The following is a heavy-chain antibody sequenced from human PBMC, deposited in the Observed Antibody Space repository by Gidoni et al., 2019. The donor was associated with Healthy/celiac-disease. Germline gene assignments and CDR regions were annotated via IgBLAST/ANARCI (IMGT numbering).Heavy chain of an antibody. V-gene: IGHV3-72*01. CDR3: ARGGDGYNFMRTDYYFDY. D-gene: IGHD5-12*01. CDR1: VFTFSDHY. Sequence: EVQLVESGGGLVQPGGSLSLSCAASVFTFSDHYMDWVRQAPGKGLEWVGRTRNKANSYTTEYAASVKGRFTISRDDSKNSLYLQMNSLKTEDTAVYYCARGGDGYNFMRTDYYFDYWGQGTLVTVSS. CDR2: TRNKANSYTT. J-gene: IGHJ4*02.